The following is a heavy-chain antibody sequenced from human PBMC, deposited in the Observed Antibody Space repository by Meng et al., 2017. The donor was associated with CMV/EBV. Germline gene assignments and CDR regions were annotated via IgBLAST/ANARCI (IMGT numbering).Heavy chain of an antibody. V-gene: IGHV4-59*01. CDR1: GGSISSYY. CDR2: IYYSGST. CDR3: ARDRGVLRFLEWTHPRVDCGPVWFDP. D-gene: IGHD3-3*01. J-gene: IGHJ5*02. Sequence: GSLRLTCTVSGGSISSYYWSWIRQPPGKGLEWIGYIYYSGSTNYNPSLKSRVTISVDTSKNQFSLKLSSVTAADTAVYYCARDRGVLRFLEWTHPRVDCGPVWFDPWGQGTLVTVSS.